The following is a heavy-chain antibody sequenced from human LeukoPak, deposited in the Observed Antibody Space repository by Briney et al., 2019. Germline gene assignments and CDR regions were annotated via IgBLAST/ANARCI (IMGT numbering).Heavy chain of an antibody. V-gene: IGHV2-70*11. CDR3: ARSPGDYFYQSGMDV. CDR1: GFSLTTPRMC. Sequence: ESGPTLVNPTQTLTLTCTFSGFSLTTPRMCVTWLRQPPGKAPEWLARIDWDDDTYYSTSLRSRLTISKDTSKNQVVLTMTNMDPEDTATYYCARSPGDYFYQSGMDVWGQGTTVTVSS. D-gene: IGHD1-14*01. CDR2: IDWDDDT. J-gene: IGHJ6*02.